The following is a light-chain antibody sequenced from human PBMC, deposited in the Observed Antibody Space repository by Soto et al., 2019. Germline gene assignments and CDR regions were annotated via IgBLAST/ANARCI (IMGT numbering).Light chain of an antibody. CDR2: DDS. CDR3: ASYTYTSPYV. V-gene: IGLV2-14*03. Sequence: QSVLTQPASVSGSPGQSITISCAGISNDFGGYNYVSWYQQHPGRVPKLLIYDDSNRPSGVSNRFSGSKSGNTASLTISGLQAEDEADYYCASYTYTSPYVFGIGTRSPS. CDR1: SNDFGGYNY. J-gene: IGLJ1*01.